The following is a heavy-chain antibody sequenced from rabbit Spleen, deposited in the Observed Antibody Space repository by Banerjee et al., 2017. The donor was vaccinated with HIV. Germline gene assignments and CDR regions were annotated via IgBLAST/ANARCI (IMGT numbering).Heavy chain of an antibody. CDR1: GFSFSNKAV. Sequence: QEQLVESGGGLVKPEGSLTLSCTASGFSFSNKAVMCWVRQAPGKGLEWIACINAVTGKAVYASWAKGRFTFSKTSSTTVTLQMTSLTAADTATYFCARDLVTVIGWNFNLWGPGTLVTVS. J-gene: IGHJ4*01. CDR2: INAVTGKA. D-gene: IGHD1-1*01. V-gene: IGHV1S45*01. CDR3: ARDLVTVIGWNFNL.